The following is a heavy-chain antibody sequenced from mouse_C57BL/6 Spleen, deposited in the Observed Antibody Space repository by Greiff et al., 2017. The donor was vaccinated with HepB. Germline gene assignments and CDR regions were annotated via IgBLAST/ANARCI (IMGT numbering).Heavy chain of an antibody. J-gene: IGHJ1*03. V-gene: IGHV1-55*01. CDR3: ARTEFITTVWYFDV. CDR2: IYPGSGST. D-gene: IGHD1-1*01. CDR1: GYTFTSYW. Sequence: VQLQQPGAELVKPGASVKMSCKASGYTFTSYWITWVKQRPGQGLEWIGDIYPGSGSTNYNEKFKSKATLTVDTSSSTAYMQLSSLTSEDSAVYYCARTEFITTVWYFDVWGTGTTVTVSS.